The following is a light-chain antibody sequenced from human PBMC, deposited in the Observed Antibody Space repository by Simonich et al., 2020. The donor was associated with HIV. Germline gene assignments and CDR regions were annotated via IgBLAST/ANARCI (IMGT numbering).Light chain of an antibody. CDR2: LEGSGSY. J-gene: IGLJ3*02. V-gene: IGLV4-60*03. Sequence: QPVLTQSSSASASLGSSVKLTCTLSSGHSSYIIAWHQQQPGKAPRYFMKLEGSGSYNKGSGVPYRFSGSSSGADRYLTISNLQSEDEADYYCETWDSNTWVFGGGTKLTVL. CDR1: SGHSSYI. CDR3: ETWDSNTWV.